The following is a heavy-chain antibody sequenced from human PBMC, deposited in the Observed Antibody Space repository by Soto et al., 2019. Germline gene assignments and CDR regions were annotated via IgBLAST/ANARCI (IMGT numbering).Heavy chain of an antibody. V-gene: IGHV3-7*01. Sequence: PGGSLRLSCTASGFSLSTSWMTWVRQAPGKGLEWVANIMQDGSDKYYVDSVKGRFTISRDNAKNSLYLQMTSLRAEDTAVYYCARDRDVYNRAFLDYWGQGTLVTVSS. CDR3: ARDRDVYNRAFLDY. J-gene: IGHJ4*02. CDR1: GFSLSTSW. D-gene: IGHD1-1*01. CDR2: IMQDGSDK.